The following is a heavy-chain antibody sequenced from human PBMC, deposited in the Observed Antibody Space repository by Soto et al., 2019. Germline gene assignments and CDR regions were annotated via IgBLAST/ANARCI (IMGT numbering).Heavy chain of an antibody. CDR2: IIPIFGTA. V-gene: IGHV1-69*06. Sequence: ASVKVSCKASGGTFSSYAISWVRQAPGQGLEWMGGIIPIFGTANYAQKFQGRVTITADKSTSTAYMELSSLRSEDTAVYYCASGSITMVRGVPYYFDYWGQGTLVTVSS. CDR1: GGTFSSYA. CDR3: ASGSITMVRGVPYYFDY. D-gene: IGHD3-10*01. J-gene: IGHJ4*02.